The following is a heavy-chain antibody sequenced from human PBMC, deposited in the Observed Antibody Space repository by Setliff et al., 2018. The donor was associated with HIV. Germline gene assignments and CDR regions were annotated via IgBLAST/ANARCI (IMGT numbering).Heavy chain of an antibody. CDR2: INVGNGDT. Sequence: ASVKVSCKASGYTFTTYSLHWVRQAPGHSLEWMGWINVGNGDTKYSPELQGRISITRDTSANIAYMELCSLRSDDTAVYFCARGALLAVFDFDHWGQGTQVTVSS. V-gene: IGHV1-3*01. J-gene: IGHJ4*02. CDR3: ARGALLAVFDFDH. D-gene: IGHD3-10*01. CDR1: GYTFTTYS.